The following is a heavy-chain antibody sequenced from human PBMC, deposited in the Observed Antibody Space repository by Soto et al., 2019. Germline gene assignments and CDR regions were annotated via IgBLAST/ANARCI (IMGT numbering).Heavy chain of an antibody. D-gene: IGHD3-22*01. CDR2: IYYSGST. V-gene: IGHV4-59*01. CDR1: GGSISSYY. Sequence: SLTCTVSGGSISSYYWSWIRQPPGKGLEWIGYIYYSGSTNYNPSLKSRVTISVDTSKNQFSLKLSSVTAADTAVYYCARARYYYDSSGYTELFDPWGQGTLVTVSS. CDR3: ARARYYYDSSGYTELFDP. J-gene: IGHJ5*02.